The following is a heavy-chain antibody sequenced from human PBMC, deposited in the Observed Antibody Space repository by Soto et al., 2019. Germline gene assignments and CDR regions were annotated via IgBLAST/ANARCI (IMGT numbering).Heavy chain of an antibody. D-gene: IGHD6-13*01. CDR3: ARERYEGPIAAAVPGPFDP. Sequence: SVKVSCKASGVTFSSYAISWVRPAPLQGLEWMGGLIPIFGTANYAQKFQGRVTITADESTSTAYMELSSLRSEDTAVYYCARERYEGPIAAAVPGPFDPWGQGPLVTVSS. CDR1: GVTFSSYA. J-gene: IGHJ5*02. V-gene: IGHV1-69*13. CDR2: LIPIFGTA.